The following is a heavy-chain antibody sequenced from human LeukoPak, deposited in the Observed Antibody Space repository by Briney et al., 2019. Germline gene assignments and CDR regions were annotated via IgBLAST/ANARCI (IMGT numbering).Heavy chain of an antibody. CDR1: SGSISSGGYY. CDR2: ISHSGGT. Sequence: SQTLSLTCIVSSGSISSGGYYWSWIRQHPGKGLEWTGYISHSGGTLYNPSLKSRVMISLDTSKNQFSLKLTSVTAADTAVYYCARDGGSSGYRYFDLWGRGTLVTVSS. CDR3: ARDGGSSGYRYFDL. J-gene: IGHJ2*01. V-gene: IGHV4-31*03. D-gene: IGHD3-22*01.